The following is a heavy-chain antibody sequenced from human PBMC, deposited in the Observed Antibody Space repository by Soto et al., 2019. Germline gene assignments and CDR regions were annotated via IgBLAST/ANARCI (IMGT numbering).Heavy chain of an antibody. CDR2: ISSSSSYI. CDR1: RFTFSSYS. CDR3: ARDQGVSSGYKGDAFDI. V-gene: IGHV3-21*01. J-gene: IGHJ3*02. Sequence: EVQLVESGGGLVKPGGSLRLSCAASRFTFSSYSMNWVRQAPGKGLEWVSSISSSSSYIYYADSVKGRFTISRDNAKNSLYLQMNSLRAEDTAVYYCARDQGVSSGYKGDAFDIWGQGTMVTVSS. D-gene: IGHD3-22*01.